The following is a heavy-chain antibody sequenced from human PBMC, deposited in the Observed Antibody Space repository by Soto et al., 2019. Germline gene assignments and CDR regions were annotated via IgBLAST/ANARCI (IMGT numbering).Heavy chain of an antibody. J-gene: IGHJ6*02. CDR1: GFTFSSYG. V-gene: IGHV3-30*18. CDR3: AKDLIGDSGDV. D-gene: IGHD3-3*01. CDR2: ISYDGSNK. Sequence: QVQLVESGGGVVQPGRSLRLSCAASGFTFSSYGMHWVRQAPGKGLEWVAVISYDGSNKYYADSVKGRFTISRDNSKNTLYLQMNSLRAEDTAVYYCAKDLIGDSGDVWGQGTTVTVSS.